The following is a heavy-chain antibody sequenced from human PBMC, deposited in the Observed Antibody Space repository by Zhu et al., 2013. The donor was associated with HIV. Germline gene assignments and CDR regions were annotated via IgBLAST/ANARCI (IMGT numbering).Heavy chain of an antibody. D-gene: IGHD3-3*01. CDR2: ISGSGGST. V-gene: IGHV3-23*01. CDR1: GFTFSSYA. J-gene: IGHJ4*02. CDR3: AKDHYDFWSGYFARIFDY. Sequence: EVQLLESGGGLVQPGGSLRLSCAASGFTFSSYAMSWVRQAPGKGLEWVSAISGSGGSTYYADSVKGRFTISRDNSKNTLYLQMNSLRAEDTAVYYCAKDHYDFWSGYFARIFDYWGQGTLVTVSS.